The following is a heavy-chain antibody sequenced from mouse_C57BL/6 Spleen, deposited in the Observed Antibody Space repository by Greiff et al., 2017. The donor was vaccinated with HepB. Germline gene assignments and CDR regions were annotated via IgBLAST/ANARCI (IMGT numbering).Heavy chain of an antibody. J-gene: IGHJ3*01. CDR1: GYTFTSYW. Sequence: QVQMQQPGAELVKPGASVKMSCKASGYTFTSYWITWVKQRPGQGLEWIGDINPGSGSTNYNEKFKNKATLTVDTSSSTAYMQLSSLTYEDSAVYYCARTAYYYGSSFAYWGQGTLVTVSA. V-gene: IGHV1-55*01. CDR2: INPGSGST. CDR3: ARTAYYYGSSFAY. D-gene: IGHD1-1*01.